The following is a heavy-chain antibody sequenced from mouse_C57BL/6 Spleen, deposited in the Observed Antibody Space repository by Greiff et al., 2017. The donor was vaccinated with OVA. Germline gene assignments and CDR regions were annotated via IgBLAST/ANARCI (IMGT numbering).Heavy chain of an antibody. V-gene: IGHV2-2*01. D-gene: IGHD2-4*01. CDR3: ARIYYDLPYYFDY. CDR1: GFSLTSYG. CDR2: IWSGGST. Sequence: QVHVKQSGPGLVQPSQSLSITCTVSGFSLTSYGVHWVRQSPGKGLEWLGVIWSGGSTDYNAAFISRLSISKDNSKSQVFFKMNSLQADDTAIYYCARIYYDLPYYFDYWGQGTTLTVSS. J-gene: IGHJ2*01.